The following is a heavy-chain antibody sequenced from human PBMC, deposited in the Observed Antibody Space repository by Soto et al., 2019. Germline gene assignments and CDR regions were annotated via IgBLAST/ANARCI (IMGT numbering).Heavy chain of an antibody. D-gene: IGHD3-10*01. CDR3: ATCTPFLQSGFAY. CDR1: GGSISSSSYF. Sequence: SETLSLSCTVSGGSISSSSYFWNWIRQPPGKGLEWIGSIHYSGSTYYNPSLKSRVTVSVDTSKNQFSLNLTSVTAADTAVYYCATCTPFLQSGFAYWGPGTLVTVSS. CDR2: IHYSGST. V-gene: IGHV4-39*01. J-gene: IGHJ4*02.